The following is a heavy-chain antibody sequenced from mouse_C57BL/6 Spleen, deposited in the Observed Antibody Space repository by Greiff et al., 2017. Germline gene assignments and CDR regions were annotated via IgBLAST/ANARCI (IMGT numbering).Heavy chain of an antibody. J-gene: IGHJ3*01. Sequence: VQLQQSGPELVKPGASVKLSCKASGYTFTSYDINWVKQRPGQGLEWNGWIYPRDGSTKYNEKFKGKATLTVDTSSSTAYMELHSLTSEDSAVYFCARGPSLFAYWGQGTLVTVSA. V-gene: IGHV1-85*01. D-gene: IGHD6-1*01. CDR1: GYTFTSYD. CDR2: IYPRDGST. CDR3: ARGPSLFAY.